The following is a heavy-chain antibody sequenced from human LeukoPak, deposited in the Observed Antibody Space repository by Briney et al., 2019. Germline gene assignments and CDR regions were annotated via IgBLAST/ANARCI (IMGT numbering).Heavy chain of an antibody. J-gene: IGHJ3*02. CDR3: ARARYDSSGYDAFDT. V-gene: IGHV1-69*04. CDR1: GGTFSSYA. D-gene: IGHD3-22*01. Sequence: SVKVSCKASGGTFSSYAISWVRQAPGQGLEWMGRIIPILGIANYAQKFQGRVTITADKSTSTAYMELSSLRSEDTAVYYCARARYDSSGYDAFDTWGQGTMVTVSS. CDR2: IIPILGIA.